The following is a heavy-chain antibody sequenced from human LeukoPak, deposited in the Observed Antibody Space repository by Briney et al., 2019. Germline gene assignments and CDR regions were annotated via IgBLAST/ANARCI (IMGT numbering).Heavy chain of an antibody. J-gene: IGHJ4*02. D-gene: IGHD6-13*01. V-gene: IGHV4-59*01. CDR3: ARGGIAAHFDY. CDR2: IFYSGST. Sequence: SETLSLTCTVPGGSISSYYWSWIRQPPGKGLEWIGYIFYSGSTNYNPSLKSRVTMSVDTSKNQFSLKLSSVTAADTAVYYCARGGIAAHFDYWGQGTLVTVSS. CDR1: GGSISSYY.